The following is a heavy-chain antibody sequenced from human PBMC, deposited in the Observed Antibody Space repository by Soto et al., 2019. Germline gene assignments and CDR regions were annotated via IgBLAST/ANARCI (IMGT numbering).Heavy chain of an antibody. J-gene: IGHJ6*03. CDR2: IYYSGST. V-gene: IGHV4-59*01. Sequence: SETLSLTCTVSGGSISSYYWSWIRQPPGKGLEWIGYIYYSGSTNYNPSLKSRVTISVDTSKNQFSLKLSSVTAADTAVYYCARGTGPYYYYYYMEVWGKGTTVTVSS. CDR3: ARGTGPYYYYYYMEV. D-gene: IGHD1-1*01. CDR1: GGSISSYY.